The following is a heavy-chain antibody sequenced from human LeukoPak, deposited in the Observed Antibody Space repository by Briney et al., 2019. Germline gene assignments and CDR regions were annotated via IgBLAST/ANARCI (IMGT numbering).Heavy chain of an antibody. CDR1: GLTFTNYW. CDR2: INHDASEK. D-gene: IGHD6-6*01. CDR3: ATSSYSSSSS. J-gene: IGHJ5*02. V-gene: IGHV3-7*01. Sequence: GGSLRLSCTASGLTFTNYWMIWVRQAPGKGLEWVANINHDASEKYYVGSVAGRFTISRDNAKNSLFLQVNSLRAEDTGVYYCATSSYSSSSSWGQGTLVTVSS.